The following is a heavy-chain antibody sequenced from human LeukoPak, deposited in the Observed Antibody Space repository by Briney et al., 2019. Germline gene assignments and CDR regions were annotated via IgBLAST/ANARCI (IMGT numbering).Heavy chain of an antibody. D-gene: IGHD3-3*01. CDR1: GGTFSSYA. Sequence: SVKVSCKASGGTFSSYAISWVRQAPGQGLEWMGGIIPIFGTANYAQKFQGRVTITTDESTSTAYMELSSLRSEDTAVYYCTRETIGLTIFGVVSWGQGTLVTVSS. CDR2: IIPIFGTA. V-gene: IGHV1-69*05. J-gene: IGHJ4*02. CDR3: TRETIGLTIFGVVS.